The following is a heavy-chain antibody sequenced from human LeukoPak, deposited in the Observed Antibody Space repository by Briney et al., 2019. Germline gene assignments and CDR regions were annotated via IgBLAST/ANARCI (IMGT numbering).Heavy chain of an antibody. D-gene: IGHD3-22*01. CDR1: GGTFSNYA. Sequence: SSVKVSCKASGGTFSNYAISWVRQAPGQGLEWMGGIIPIFGTANYAQKFQGRVTITADESTSTAYMELSSLRSEDTAVYYRARGPDYYDSSGYDYYYMDVWGKGTTVTVSS. V-gene: IGHV1-69*01. J-gene: IGHJ6*03. CDR2: IIPIFGTA. CDR3: ARGPDYYDSSGYDYYYMDV.